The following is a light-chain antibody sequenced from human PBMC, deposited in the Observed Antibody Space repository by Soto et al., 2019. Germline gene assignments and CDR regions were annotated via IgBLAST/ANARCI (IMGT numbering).Light chain of an antibody. CDR2: GAS. Sequence: EIVLTQSPGTLSLSPGERATLSCRASQSVSSSYLAWYQQKPGQAPRLLIYGASSRATGIPDRFSGSGSGTDFPLTISRPEPGDFAGDLCQQVGYFLFTFRPGNKMDI. V-gene: IGKV3-20*01. CDR3: QQVGYFLFT. CDR1: QSVSSSY. J-gene: IGKJ3*01.